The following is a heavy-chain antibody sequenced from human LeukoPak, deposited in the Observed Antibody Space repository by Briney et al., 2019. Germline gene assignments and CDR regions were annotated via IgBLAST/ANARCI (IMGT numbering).Heavy chain of an antibody. J-gene: IGHJ4*02. CDR1: GGSFTTYY. V-gene: IGHV4-34*01. CDR2: INHSGST. CDR3: ARRGRFRGAVDY. Sequence: SETLSLTCTVSGGSFTTYYWSWIRQPPGKGLEWIGEINHSGSTNYNPSLKSRVTISVDTSKNQFSLKLSSVTAADTAVYYCARRGRFRGAVDYWGQGTLVTVSS. D-gene: IGHD3-10*01.